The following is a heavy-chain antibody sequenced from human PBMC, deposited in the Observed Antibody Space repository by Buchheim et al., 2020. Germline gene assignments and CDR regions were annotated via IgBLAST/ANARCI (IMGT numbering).Heavy chain of an antibody. Sequence: EVQLVESGGDLVKPGGSLRVSCAASGFTFSIYSMNWARQAPGKGLEWVSYIRFSGDTIYYAGSVKGRFTISRDNAENSLYLEMNSLRDEDTGVYYCVRNMDVWGKGTT. CDR3: VRNMDV. CDR2: IRFSGDTI. V-gene: IGHV3-48*02. CDR1: GFTFSIYS. J-gene: IGHJ6*04.